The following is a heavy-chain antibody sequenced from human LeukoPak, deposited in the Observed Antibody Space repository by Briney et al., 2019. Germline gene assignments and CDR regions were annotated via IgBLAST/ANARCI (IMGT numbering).Heavy chain of an antibody. CDR1: GFTFSSYG. CDR2: ISYDGSNK. V-gene: IGHV3-30*18. CDR3: AKLSSGYSSGWYAFDY. J-gene: IGHJ4*02. Sequence: GGSLRLSCAASGFTFSSYGMHWVRQAPGKGLEWVAVISYDGSNKYYADSVKGRFTFSRDNSKNTLYLQMNSLRAEDTAVYYCAKLSSGYSSGWYAFDYWGQGTLVTVSS. D-gene: IGHD6-19*01.